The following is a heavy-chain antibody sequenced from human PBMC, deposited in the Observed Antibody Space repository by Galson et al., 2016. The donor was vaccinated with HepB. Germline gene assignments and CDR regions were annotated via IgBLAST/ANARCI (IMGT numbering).Heavy chain of an antibody. D-gene: IGHD2-2*01. CDR2: ITHSGRS. V-gene: IGHV4-59*01. CDR1: GDSITSFH. J-gene: IGHJ6*02. Sequence: ETLSLTCTVSGDSITSFHWNWVRQPPGKGLEWLGYITHSGRSSYNPSLKGRVTFSLDASNNQFSLRLTSVTAADTALYFCARERGTSSRRGMDVWGQGTAVAVSS. CDR3: ARERGTSSRRGMDV.